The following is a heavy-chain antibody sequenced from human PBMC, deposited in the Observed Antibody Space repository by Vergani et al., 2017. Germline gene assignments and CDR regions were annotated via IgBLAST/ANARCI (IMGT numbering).Heavy chain of an antibody. CDR1: GFTFSSYG. V-gene: IGHV3-30*18. Sequence: QVQLVESGGGVVQPGRSLRLSCAASGFTFSSYGMHWVRQAPGKGLEWVAVISYDGSNKYYADSVKGRFTISRDNSKNTLYLQMNSLRAEDTAVYYCAKDIHFGVVIPIYYYYGMDVWGQGTTVTVSS. CDR2: ISYDGSNK. J-gene: IGHJ6*02. D-gene: IGHD3-3*01. CDR3: AKDIHFGVVIPIYYYYGMDV.